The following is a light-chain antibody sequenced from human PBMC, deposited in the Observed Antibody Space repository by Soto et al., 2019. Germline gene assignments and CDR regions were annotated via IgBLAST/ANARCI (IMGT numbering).Light chain of an antibody. Sequence: QLVLTQSSSASASLGSSVKLTCSRSSGDSSYIIAWHQQQPGKAPRYLMKLEGSGSYNKGSGVPDRFSGSSSGADRYLTISNLLFEDEADYYCETWDSNSHVFGGGTKLTVL. CDR3: ETWDSNSHV. J-gene: IGLJ3*02. CDR2: LEGSGSY. CDR1: SGDSSYI. V-gene: IGLV4-60*02.